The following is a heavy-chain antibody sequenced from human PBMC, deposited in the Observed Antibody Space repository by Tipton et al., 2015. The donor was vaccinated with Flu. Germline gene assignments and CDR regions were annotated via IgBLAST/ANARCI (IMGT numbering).Heavy chain of an antibody. CDR3: ARDSGAYPLGFDP. CDR2: TYTNGDT. Sequence: LRLSCSVSGILMRSGIQSWSWIRQSAGKGLEWIGLTYTNGDTTYNPSLKSRVTISIDTSKSQLSLTLTSVTAADTAVYYCARDSGAYPLGFDPWGRGTLITVSS. J-gene: IGHJ5*01. D-gene: IGHD2-15*01. CDR1: GILMRSGIQS. V-gene: IGHV4-61*02.